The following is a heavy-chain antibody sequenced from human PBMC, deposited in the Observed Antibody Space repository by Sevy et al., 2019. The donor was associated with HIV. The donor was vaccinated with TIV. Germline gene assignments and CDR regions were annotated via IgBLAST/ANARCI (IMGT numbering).Heavy chain of an antibody. CDR1: GFAFYDYS. D-gene: IGHD2-8*01. V-gene: IGHV3-23*01. CDR2: LSFGCGKI. J-gene: IGHJ4*02. CDR3: AREGCTRSHVY. Sequence: GGSLRLSCAASGFAFYDYSMSWIRQAPGKGLEWVATLSFGCGKINYADSVKGRFTISRDNSKNSFYLQMDNLRVEDTPLYYCAREGCTRSHVYWGQGTRVTVSS.